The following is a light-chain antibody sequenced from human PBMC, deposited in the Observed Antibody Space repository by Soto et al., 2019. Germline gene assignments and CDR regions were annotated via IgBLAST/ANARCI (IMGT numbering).Light chain of an antibody. CDR2: EVS. CDR3: SSYAGSSVV. J-gene: IGLJ2*01. CDR1: SSDVGGYNY. V-gene: IGLV2-8*01. Sequence: QSVPTQPPSASGSPGQSVTISCTGTSSDVGGYNYVSWYQQHPGKAPKLMIYEVSKRPSGVPDRFSGSKSGNTASLTVSGLQAEDEADYYCSSYAGSSVVFGGGTKLTVL.